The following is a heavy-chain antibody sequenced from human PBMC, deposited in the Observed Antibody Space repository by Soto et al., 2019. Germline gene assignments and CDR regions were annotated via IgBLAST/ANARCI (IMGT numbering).Heavy chain of an antibody. CDR3: AREEEPRIAARNYYYYGMDV. CDR1: VGTFSSYA. Sequence: QVQLVQSGAEVKKPGSSVKVSCKASVGTFSSYAISWVRQAPGQGLEWMGGIIPIFGTANYAQKFQGRVTSTADEATSTAYMELRSLRSEDTAVYYCAREEEPRIAARNYYYYGMDVWGQGTTVTVSS. J-gene: IGHJ6*02. V-gene: IGHV1-69*01. CDR2: IIPIFGTA. D-gene: IGHD6-13*01.